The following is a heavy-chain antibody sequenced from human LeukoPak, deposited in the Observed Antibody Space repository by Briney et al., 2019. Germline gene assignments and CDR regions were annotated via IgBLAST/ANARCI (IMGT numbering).Heavy chain of an antibody. CDR1: GFTFSSYG. D-gene: IGHD3-22*01. V-gene: IGHV3-30*03. CDR3: ATGITMIVVS. Sequence: GSLRLSCAAFGFTFSSYGMHWVRQAPGKGLEWVAVISYDGSNKYYADSVKGRFTISRDNSKNTLYLQMNSLRAEDTAVYYCATGITMIVVSWGQGTLVTVSS. CDR2: ISYDGSNK. J-gene: IGHJ5*02.